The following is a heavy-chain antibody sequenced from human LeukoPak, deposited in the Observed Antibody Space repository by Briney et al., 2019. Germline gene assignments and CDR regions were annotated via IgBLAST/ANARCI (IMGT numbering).Heavy chain of an antibody. J-gene: IGHJ6*02. CDR1: GGSISSYY. CDR3: ARDRKELAAAGMFHYYYGMDV. V-gene: IGHV4-59*01. Sequence: SETLSLTCTVSGGSISSYYWSWIRQPPGKGLEWIGYIYYSGSTNHNPSLKSRVTISVDTSKNQFSLKLSSVTAADTAVYYCARDRKELAAAGMFHYYYGMDVWGQGTTVTVSS. D-gene: IGHD6-13*01. CDR2: IYYSGST.